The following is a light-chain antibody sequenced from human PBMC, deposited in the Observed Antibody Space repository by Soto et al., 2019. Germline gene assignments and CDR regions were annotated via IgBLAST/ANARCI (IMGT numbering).Light chain of an antibody. CDR1: QSVVNF. V-gene: IGKV3-11*01. Sequence: EIVLTQSPATLSLSPGERATLSCRASQSVVNFIAWYQQKPGQAPRLLIYDTSTRFTGIPARFSGSGSGTDFTLPINSLEPEDSAVYYCQQRSAWPLTFGGGTRVEIK. CDR2: DTS. J-gene: IGKJ4*01. CDR3: QQRSAWPLT.